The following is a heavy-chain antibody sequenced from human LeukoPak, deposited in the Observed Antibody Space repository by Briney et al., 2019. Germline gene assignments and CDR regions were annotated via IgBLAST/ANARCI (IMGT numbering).Heavy chain of an antibody. CDR3: ARGGWYNYYYFDY. Sequence: GGSLRLSCAASGFTFSSYAMDWVRRVPGKGLEWVSVISGSGDTTYYADSVKGRFIISRDNSKNTLYLQMKSLRAEDTAVYYCARGGWYNYYYFDYWGQGTLVTVSS. V-gene: IGHV3-23*01. CDR2: ISGSGDTT. D-gene: IGHD6-19*01. CDR1: GFTFSSYA. J-gene: IGHJ4*02.